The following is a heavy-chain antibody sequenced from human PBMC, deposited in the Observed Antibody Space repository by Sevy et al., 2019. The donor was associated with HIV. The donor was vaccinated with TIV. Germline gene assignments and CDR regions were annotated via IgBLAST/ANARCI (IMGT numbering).Heavy chain of an antibody. CDR3: ARDGVDSSGYYPHFDY. V-gene: IGHV4-38-2*02. CDR1: GYSISSGYY. CDR2: IYHSGST. D-gene: IGHD3-22*01. J-gene: IGHJ4*02. Sequence: SETLSLTCAVSGYSISSGYYWGWIRQPPGKGLEWIGSIYHSGSTYYNPSLKSRVTISVDTSKNQFSLKLSSVTAADTAVYYCARDGVDSSGYYPHFDYWGQRTLVTVSS.